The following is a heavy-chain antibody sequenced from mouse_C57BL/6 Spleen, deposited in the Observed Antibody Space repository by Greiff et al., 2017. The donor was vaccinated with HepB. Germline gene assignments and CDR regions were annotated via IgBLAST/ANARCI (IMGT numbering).Heavy chain of an antibody. D-gene: IGHD3-3*01. CDR2: INPNNGYI. CDR1: GYTFTGFW. V-gene: IGHV1-7*01. CDR3: ARRDAFDD. Sequence: VQLQQSGAELAKPGASVKLSCKASGYTFTGFWMHWVQQRPGQGLDWIGYINPNNGYIKYNQKFKDKATLTADKSSSTAYLQLNSLTYEDSAVYYCARRDAFDDWGKGTTLTVSS. J-gene: IGHJ2*01.